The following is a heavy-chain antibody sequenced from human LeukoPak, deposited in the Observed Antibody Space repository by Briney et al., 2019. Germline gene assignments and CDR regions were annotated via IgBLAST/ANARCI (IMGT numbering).Heavy chain of an antibody. J-gene: IGHJ4*02. CDR1: RFTFSSYA. D-gene: IGHD2-2*01. Sequence: GGSLRLSCAASRFTFSSYAMSWVRQAPGKGLEWVSGISGSGGSTYYADSVKGRFTISRDNSKSTLYLQMNTLSVEDTAVYYCAKSGNLDRYCSSTSCYRFDYWGQGTLVTVSS. CDR3: AKSGNLDRYCSSTSCYRFDY. V-gene: IGHV3-23*01. CDR2: ISGSGGST.